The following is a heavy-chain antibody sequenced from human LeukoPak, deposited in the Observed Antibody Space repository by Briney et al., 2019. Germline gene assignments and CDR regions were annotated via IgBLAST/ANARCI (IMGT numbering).Heavy chain of an antibody. CDR1: GYTFNTYG. V-gene: IGHV1-18*01. Sequence: GASVKVSCKASGYTFNTYGITWVRQAPGQGLEWMGWINTYNGNTNNAQKLQDRVTMTTDTSTSTAYMELRSLRSDDTAVYYCARGTSGFYHSSFDPWGQGTLVTVSS. J-gene: IGHJ5*02. CDR3: ARGTSGFYHSSFDP. CDR2: INTYNGNT. D-gene: IGHD3-22*01.